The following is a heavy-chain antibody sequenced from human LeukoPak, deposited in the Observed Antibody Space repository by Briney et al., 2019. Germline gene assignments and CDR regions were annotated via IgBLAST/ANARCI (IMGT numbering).Heavy chain of an antibody. J-gene: IGHJ4*02. D-gene: IGHD1-14*01. Sequence: GGSLRLSCAASGFTFSSYAMSWVRQAPGKGLEWVSAISGSGGSTYYADSVKGRFTISRDNSKNTLFLQMNSLRDEDTAIYYCARVQGGGFRTADYWGQGTPVAVSS. CDR1: GFTFSSYA. CDR3: ARVQGGGFRTADY. V-gene: IGHV3-23*01. CDR2: ISGSGGST.